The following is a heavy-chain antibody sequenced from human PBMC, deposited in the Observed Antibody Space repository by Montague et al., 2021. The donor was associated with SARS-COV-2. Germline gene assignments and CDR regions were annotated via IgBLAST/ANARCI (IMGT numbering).Heavy chain of an antibody. CDR3: ARGLDFYDFWSGYYPAYWYFDR. D-gene: IGHD3-3*01. V-gene: IGHV4-4*07. Sequence: SETLSLTCTVSGGSISSYYWSWIRQPAWKGLEWIGRIYTSGSTNYNPSLNSRVTMSVDTSKNRFSLKLSSVTAADTAVYYCARGLDFYDFWSGYYPAYWYFDRWGRGTLVTVSS. J-gene: IGHJ2*01. CDR1: GGSISSYY. CDR2: IYTSGST.